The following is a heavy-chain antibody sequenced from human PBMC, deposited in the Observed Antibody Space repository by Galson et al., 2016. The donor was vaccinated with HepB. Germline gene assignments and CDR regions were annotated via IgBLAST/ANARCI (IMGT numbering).Heavy chain of an antibody. V-gene: IGHV4-59*01. J-gene: IGHJ4*02. CDR3: AGDQLSLEMALDC. Sequence: SETLSLTCTVSGDSITSYYWSWIRQPPGKGLEWIGHIYYSGNSNYNPSLKSRVTISVDTSRNQFSLKLNSVTAADTGVYYCAGDQLSLEMALDCWGQGTLVTVSS. D-gene: IGHD5-24*01. CDR2: IYYSGNS. CDR1: GDSITSYY.